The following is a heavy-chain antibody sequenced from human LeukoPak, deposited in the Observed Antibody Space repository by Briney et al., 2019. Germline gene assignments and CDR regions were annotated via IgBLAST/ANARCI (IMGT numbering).Heavy chain of an antibody. CDR3: ARQVRESEPVDY. CDR2: IYSRGST. CDR1: GDSISSSRYS. J-gene: IGHJ4*02. D-gene: IGHD3-10*01. V-gene: IGHV4-39*01. Sequence: SETLSLTCTVSGDSISSSRYSWGSIRQPPGKGLEWIGSIYSRGSTYYNPSLKSRVTISVDTSKNQFSLRLSSMTAADTAVYYCARQVRESEPVDYWGQGTLVTVSS.